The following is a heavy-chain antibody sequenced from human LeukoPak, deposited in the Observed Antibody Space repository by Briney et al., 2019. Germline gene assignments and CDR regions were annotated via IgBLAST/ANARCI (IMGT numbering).Heavy chain of an antibody. J-gene: IGHJ4*02. CDR2: INPNSGGT. D-gene: IGHD3-22*01. CDR3: ARDYYDSSGYLSYYFDY. Sequence: ASVKVSFTASGYTFTVYYMHWVRQAPGQGLEWMGWINPNSGGTNYAQKFQGRVTMTRDTSISTAYMELSRLRSDDTAVYYCARDYYDSSGYLSYYFDYWGQGTLVTVSS. V-gene: IGHV1-2*02. CDR1: GYTFTVYY.